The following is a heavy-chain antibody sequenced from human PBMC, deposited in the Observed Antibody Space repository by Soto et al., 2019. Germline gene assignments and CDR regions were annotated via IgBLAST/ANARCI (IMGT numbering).Heavy chain of an antibody. V-gene: IGHV3-23*01. CDR2: ISVTGDT. CDR1: GFTFSSYA. CDR3: AKSLSTATSFDY. J-gene: IGHJ4*02. Sequence: GGSLRLSXAASGFTFSSYAMNWVRQAPGKGPEWVSHISVTGDTYYADSVKGRFTISRDNSKNTLFLQMNSLRAEDTAVYYCAKSLSTATSFDYWGQGTPVTVSS.